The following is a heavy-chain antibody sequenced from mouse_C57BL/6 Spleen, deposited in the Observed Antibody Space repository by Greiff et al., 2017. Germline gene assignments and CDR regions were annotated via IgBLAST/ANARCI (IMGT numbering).Heavy chain of an antibody. J-gene: IGHJ4*01. D-gene: IGHD2-12*01. CDR1: GYTFTDYY. Sequence: EVQLQQSGPELVKPGASVKISCKASGYTFTDYYMNWVKQSHGKSLEWIGDINPNNGGTSYNQKFKGKATLTVDKSSSTAYMELRSLTSEDSEVYYCSKGAHGRQDYAMDYWGQGTSVTVSS. V-gene: IGHV1-26*01. CDR2: INPNNGGT. CDR3: SKGAHGRQDYAMDY.